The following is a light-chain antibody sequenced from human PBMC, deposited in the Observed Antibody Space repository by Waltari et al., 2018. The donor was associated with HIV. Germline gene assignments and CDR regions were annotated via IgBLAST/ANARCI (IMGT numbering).Light chain of an antibody. J-gene: IGLJ2*01. CDR3: CSFAGLATPML. CDR1: SRDIGGYNL. V-gene: IGLV2-23*01. CDR2: EGD. Sequence: SPLTKPAPVSWTPGQSIPISCTGTSRDIGGYNLVSWYQKYPGKAPQLIIYEGDRRPSGVSNRFSGSKSCNTASLTISGLQSADEADYYCCSFAGLATPMLFAGGTKLTVL.